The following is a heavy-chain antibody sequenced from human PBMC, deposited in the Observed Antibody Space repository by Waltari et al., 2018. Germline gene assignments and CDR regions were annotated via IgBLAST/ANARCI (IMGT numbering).Heavy chain of an antibody. CDR2: ISSSSSYI. V-gene: IGHV3-21*03. CDR1: GFTFSSYS. CDR3: ARDGIPGRVLRFLEWLSRSPSFDP. Sequence: EVQLVESGGGLVKPGGSLRLSCAASGFTFSSYSMNWVRQAPGKGLEWVSSISSSSSYIYYADAVEGRFTISRDNAKNALYLQMNSLRAEDTAVYYCARDGIPGRVLRFLEWLSRSPSFDPWGQGTLVTVSS. D-gene: IGHD3-3*01. J-gene: IGHJ5*02.